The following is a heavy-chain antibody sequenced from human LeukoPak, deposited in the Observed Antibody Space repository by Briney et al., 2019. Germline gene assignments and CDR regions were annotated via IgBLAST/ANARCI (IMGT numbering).Heavy chain of an antibody. V-gene: IGHV3-30-3*02. CDR1: GFTFSSYA. Sequence: PGGSLRLSCAASGFTFSSYAMHWVRQAPGKGLEWVAVISYDGSNKYYAGSVKGRFTISRDNSKNTLYLQMNTLRAEDTAVYYCAKKAGRQWLARIDYWGQGTLVTVSS. CDR2: ISYDGSNK. J-gene: IGHJ4*02. CDR3: AKKAGRQWLARIDY. D-gene: IGHD6-19*01.